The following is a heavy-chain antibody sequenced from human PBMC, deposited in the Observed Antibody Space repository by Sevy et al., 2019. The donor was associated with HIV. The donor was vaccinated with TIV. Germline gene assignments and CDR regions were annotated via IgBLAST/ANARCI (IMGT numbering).Heavy chain of an antibody. Sequence: LSLTCAASGFSFTSYEINWVRQAPGKGLEWVSYISSRGTTIYYADSVKGRFTISRDNAKNSLFLQMNSLRADDTAAYYCARTGIGISGLTGAMDVWGQGTTVTVSS. CDR3: ARTGIGISGLTGAMDV. CDR1: GFSFTSYE. D-gene: IGHD2-15*01. J-gene: IGHJ6*02. V-gene: IGHV3-48*03. CDR2: ISSRGTTI.